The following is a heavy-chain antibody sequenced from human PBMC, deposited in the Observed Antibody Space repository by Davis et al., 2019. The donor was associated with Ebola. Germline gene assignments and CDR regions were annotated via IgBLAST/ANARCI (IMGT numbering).Heavy chain of an antibody. D-gene: IGHD3-22*01. Sequence: MPSETLSLTCTVSGGSISRYYWSWIRQPPGKGLEWIGYIYYSGSTDYNPSLKSRVTMSVDTSKNQVSLKLSSVTAADTAVYYCVRLSGHYDSSGYPWGQGTLVTVSS. V-gene: IGHV4-59*08. J-gene: IGHJ5*02. CDR3: VRLSGHYDSSGYP. CDR1: GGSISRYY. CDR2: IYYSGST.